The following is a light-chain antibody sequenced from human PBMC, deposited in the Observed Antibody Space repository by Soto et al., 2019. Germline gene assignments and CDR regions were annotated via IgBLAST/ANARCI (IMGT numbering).Light chain of an antibody. CDR2: RDH. CDR1: SSNIGNNY. Sequence: QSVLTQPPSASGTPGQTVAISCSGSSSNIGNNYVYWYQQFPGTAPKLLIYRDHQRPSGVPDRFTGSKSGTSASLAISGPRSEDEADYYCAAWDDSLRGWVFGGGTKLTVL. J-gene: IGLJ3*02. V-gene: IGLV1-47*01. CDR3: AAWDDSLRGWV.